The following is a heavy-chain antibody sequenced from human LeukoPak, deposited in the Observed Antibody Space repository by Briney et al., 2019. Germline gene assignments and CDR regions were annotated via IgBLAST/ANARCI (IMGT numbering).Heavy chain of an antibody. CDR3: ARDNTYYYDSSGYGDY. J-gene: IGHJ4*02. V-gene: IGHV3-66*01. Sequence: EGSLRLSCAASGFTVSNNYMSWVRQAPGKGLEWVSLIYSGGNTYYADSVKGRFTISRDNAKNSLYLQMNSLRAEDTAVYYCARDNTYYYDSSGYGDYWGQGTLVTVSS. CDR2: IYSGGNT. D-gene: IGHD3-22*01. CDR1: GFTVSNNY.